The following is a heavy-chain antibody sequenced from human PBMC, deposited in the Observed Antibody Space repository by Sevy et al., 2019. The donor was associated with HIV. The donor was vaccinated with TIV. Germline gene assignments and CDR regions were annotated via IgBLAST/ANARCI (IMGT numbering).Heavy chain of an antibody. D-gene: IGHD3-3*01. J-gene: IGHJ6*02. CDR1: GGSISSYY. CDR3: ARGVGYDFWSGYYENDYYYYGMDV. CDR2: IYYSGST. V-gene: IGHV4-59*01. Sequence: SETLSLTCTVSGGSISSYYWSWIRQPPGKGLEWIGYIYYSGSTNYNPSLKSRVTISVDTSKNQFSLKLSSVTAADTAVYYCARGVGYDFWSGYYENDYYYYGMDVWGQRTTVTVSS.